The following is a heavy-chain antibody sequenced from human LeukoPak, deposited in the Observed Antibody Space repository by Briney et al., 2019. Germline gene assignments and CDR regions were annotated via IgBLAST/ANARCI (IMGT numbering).Heavy chain of an antibody. D-gene: IGHD3-22*01. Sequence: SLRLSCTASGFNFGDYAMNWVRQAPGKGLEWAGFIRSKAYGGTTEYAASVKGRFTISKDDSKSIAYLQMNSLKTEDTAVYYCTRGVVLGYYYDSSGSNDYWGQGTLVTVSS. CDR2: IRSKAYGGTT. J-gene: IGHJ4*02. CDR3: TRGVVLGYYYDSSGSNDY. CDR1: GFNFGDYA. V-gene: IGHV3-49*04.